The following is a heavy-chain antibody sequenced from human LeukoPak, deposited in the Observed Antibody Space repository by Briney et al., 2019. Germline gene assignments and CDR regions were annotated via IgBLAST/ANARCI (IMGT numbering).Heavy chain of an antibody. J-gene: IGHJ4*02. D-gene: IGHD3-10*01. Sequence: GGSLRLSCAASGFTFDDYTMHWVRQAPGKGLEWVSLTWDGGSTYAYSVKGRFTISRDNSKNSLYLQMNSLRTEDTALYYCAKGKNTGSYLSHVDYWGQGTLVTVSS. CDR3: AKGKNTGSYLSHVDY. V-gene: IGHV3-43*01. CDR1: GFTFDDYT. CDR2: TWDGGST.